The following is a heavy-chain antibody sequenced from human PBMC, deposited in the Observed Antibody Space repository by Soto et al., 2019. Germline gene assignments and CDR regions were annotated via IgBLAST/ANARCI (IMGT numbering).Heavy chain of an antibody. V-gene: IGHV1-8*01. J-gene: IGHJ4*02. Sequence: QVQLVQSGAEARVPGASVKVSCKASGYSFTGLDINWVRQTTGQGLEWMGWMEPSSGRTGYAQKLQGRVTMTRDQSINAAYMELSSLTSDDTAFYCCARGVTAGVDYWGQGTLVTVSS. D-gene: IGHD1-26*01. CDR1: GYSFTGLD. CDR3: ARGVTAGVDY. CDR2: MEPSSGRT.